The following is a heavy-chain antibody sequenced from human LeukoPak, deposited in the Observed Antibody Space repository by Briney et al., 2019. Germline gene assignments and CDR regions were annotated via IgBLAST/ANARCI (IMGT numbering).Heavy chain of an antibody. CDR3: ARFTPQGYGWGGYNRFDP. V-gene: IGHV4-61*01. CDR2: IYYSGST. Sequence: SETLSLTCTVSGYSISSGYYWSWIRQPPGQGLEWIGYIYYSGSTNYNPSLKSRVTISVDTSKNQFSLNLTSVAAADTAVYYCARFTPQGYGWGGYNRFDPWGQGTPVTVSS. J-gene: IGHJ5*02. D-gene: IGHD3-16*01. CDR1: GYSISSGYY.